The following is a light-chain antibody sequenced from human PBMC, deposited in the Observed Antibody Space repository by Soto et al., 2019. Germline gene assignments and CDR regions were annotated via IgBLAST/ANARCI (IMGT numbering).Light chain of an antibody. J-gene: IGKJ5*01. CDR1: QSVSSY. Sequence: EIVLTQSPATLSLSPGERATLSCRPSQSVSSYLAWYQQKPGQAPRLLIYDASNRATGIPARFSGSGSGTDFTLTISRLDPEDFAVYYCQQHSNWPPITFGQGTRLEIK. CDR3: QQHSNWPPIT. CDR2: DAS. V-gene: IGKV3-11*01.